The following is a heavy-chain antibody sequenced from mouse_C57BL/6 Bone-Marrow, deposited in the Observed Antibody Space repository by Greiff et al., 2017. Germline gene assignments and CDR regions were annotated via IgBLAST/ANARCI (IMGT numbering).Heavy chain of an antibody. CDR1: GYTFTSYG. CDR2: IYPRSDNT. Sequence: VQLQESGAELARPGASVKLSCKASGYTFTSYGISWVKQRTGQGLEWIGEIYPRSDNTYYNEKFKGKATLTADKSSRTAYRELRSLTSEDSAVYFCARGTTVVAPFAYWGQGTLVTVSA. J-gene: IGHJ3*01. CDR3: ARGTTVVAPFAY. D-gene: IGHD1-1*01. V-gene: IGHV1-81*01.